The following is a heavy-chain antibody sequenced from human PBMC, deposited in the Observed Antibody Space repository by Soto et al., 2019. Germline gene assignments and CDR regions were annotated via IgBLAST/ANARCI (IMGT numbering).Heavy chain of an antibody. J-gene: IGHJ5*02. CDR2: TYHSGNP. CDR3: ARETYGDYVGYFDP. Sequence: SQTRSLACRVWEECSTRWASCRSRHRKPPGKALEWIGHTYHSGNPYYNPSLKSRVIISADRSKNQFSLKVSSVTAADTAVYYCARETYGDYVGYFDPWGQGTLVTVSS. CDR1: EECSTRWASC. D-gene: IGHD4-17*01. V-gene: IGHV4-30-2*01.